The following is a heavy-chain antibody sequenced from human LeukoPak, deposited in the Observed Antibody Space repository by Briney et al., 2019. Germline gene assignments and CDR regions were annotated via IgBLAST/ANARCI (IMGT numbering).Heavy chain of an antibody. CDR1: GGSISSGGYY. D-gene: IGHD6-13*01. V-gene: IGHV4-31*03. CDR3: ARHGAAAGTGWFDP. CDR2: IYNIGSI. Sequence: PSETLSLTCTVSGGSISSGGYYWSWIRQHPGRGLEWIGYIYNIGSIYYNPSLKSRVTISVDTSKNQFSLKLSSVTAADTAVYYCARHGAAAGTGWFDPWGQGTPVTVSS. J-gene: IGHJ5*02.